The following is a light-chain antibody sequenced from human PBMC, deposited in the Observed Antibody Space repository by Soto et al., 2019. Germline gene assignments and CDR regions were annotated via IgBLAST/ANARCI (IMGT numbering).Light chain of an antibody. V-gene: IGLV2-14*01. J-gene: IGLJ3*02. CDR1: SCDVGGYNY. CDR2: EVS. Sequence: QSALTQPASVSGSPGQSITISCTGTSCDVGGYNYVSWYQQYPGKAPKLMIYEVSNRPSGVSNRFSGSKSGNTASLTISGLQAEDEADYYCSSFTSTHTGVFGGGTQLTVL. CDR3: SSFTSTHTGV.